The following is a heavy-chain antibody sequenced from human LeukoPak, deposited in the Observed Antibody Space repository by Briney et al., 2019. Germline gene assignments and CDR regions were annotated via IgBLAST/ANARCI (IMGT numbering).Heavy chain of an antibody. CDR2: INSDGSST. CDR1: GFTFSSYW. D-gene: IGHD4-11*01. J-gene: IGHJ4*02. V-gene: IGHV3-74*01. CDR3: AGEESWDDYGNAPGFDY. Sequence: GGSLRLSCAASGFTFSSYWMHWVRQAPGKGLVWVSRINSDGSSTSYADSVKGRFTISRDNAKNTLYLQMNSLRAEDTAVYYCAGEESWDDYGNAPGFDYWGQGTLVTVSS.